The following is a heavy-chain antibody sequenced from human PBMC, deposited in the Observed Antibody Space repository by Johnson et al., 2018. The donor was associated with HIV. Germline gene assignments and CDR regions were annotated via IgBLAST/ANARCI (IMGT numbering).Heavy chain of an antibody. Sequence: VQLVESGGGLGQPGGSLRLSCASSGFTFSSFTMSWVRQAPGKGLQWISAISASGASAFYADSVKGRFTMSRDNSQDTLYLQMNSLTVEDTAIYFCARVLITIFGVEAFDIWGQGTMVTVSS. D-gene: IGHD3-3*01. J-gene: IGHJ3*02. V-gene: IGHV3-23*04. CDR3: ARVLITIFGVEAFDI. CDR2: ISASGASA. CDR1: GFTFSSFT.